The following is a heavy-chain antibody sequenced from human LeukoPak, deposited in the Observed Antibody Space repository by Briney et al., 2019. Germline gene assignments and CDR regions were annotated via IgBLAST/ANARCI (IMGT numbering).Heavy chain of an antibody. D-gene: IGHD5-24*01. CDR2: ISGSGGTT. CDR3: ASWRWLQLYYFDH. Sequence: GGSLRLSCAASGFTFSSQAMSWVRQAPGKGLEWVSGISGSGGTTYYADSVKGRLTISRDTPKNTLYLQMNSLRGEDTAVYYCASWRWLQLYYFDHWGQGTLVTVSS. CDR1: GFTFSSQA. V-gene: IGHV3-23*01. J-gene: IGHJ4*02.